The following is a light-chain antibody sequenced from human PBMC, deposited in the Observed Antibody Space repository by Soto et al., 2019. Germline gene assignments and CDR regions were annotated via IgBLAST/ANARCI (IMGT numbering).Light chain of an antibody. V-gene: IGKV3-20*01. Sequence: EIVLTQSPGTLSLSPGERATLSCRASQSVSSSYLAWYQQKPGQAPRLLIYGASSRATGIQDRFSGSGSGTDFTLTISRLEPEDFAVSYCQQYGSSPYTFGQGTKLEIK. CDR3: QQYGSSPYT. CDR1: QSVSSSY. CDR2: GAS. J-gene: IGKJ2*01.